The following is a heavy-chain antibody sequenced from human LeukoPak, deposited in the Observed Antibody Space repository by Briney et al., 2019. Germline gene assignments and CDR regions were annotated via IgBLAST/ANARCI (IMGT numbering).Heavy chain of an antibody. Sequence: PGGALRLSCSASGFTFNNYAMHWVRQAPGKGLEYVSAISSNGGSTYYADSVEGRFTISRDNSKNTLYLQMSSLRAEDTAVYYCVKALGYCSGGSCLSFDIWGQGTMVTVSS. CDR2: ISSNGGST. J-gene: IGHJ3*02. D-gene: IGHD2-15*01. CDR1: GFTFNNYA. V-gene: IGHV3-64D*06. CDR3: VKALGYCSGGSCLSFDI.